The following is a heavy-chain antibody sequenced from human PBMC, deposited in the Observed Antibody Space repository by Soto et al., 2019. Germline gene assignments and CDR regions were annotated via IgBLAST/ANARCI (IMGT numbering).Heavy chain of an antibody. D-gene: IGHD3-10*01. CDR1: GGSFSGYY. J-gene: IGHJ4*02. CDR3: ARASGLLWFGEGRYFDY. Sequence: SETLSLTCAVYGGSFSGYYWSWIRQPPGKGLEWIGEINHSGSTNYNPSLKSRVTISVDTSKNQFSLKLSSVTAADTAVYYCARASGLLWFGEGRYFDYWGQGTLVTVSS. V-gene: IGHV4-34*01. CDR2: INHSGST.